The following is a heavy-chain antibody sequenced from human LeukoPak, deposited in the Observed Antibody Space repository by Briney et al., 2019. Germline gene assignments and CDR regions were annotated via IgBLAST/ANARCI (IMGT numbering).Heavy chain of an antibody. CDR1: GFSLSTSGVG. CDR3: AHSGHSNCDYGLIFYY. CDR2: SYWDEDK. Sequence: SGPTLVHPTQPLTLTCNFSGFSLSTSGVGVGWIGQPQVKALEWLALSYWDEDKRYSPSLKSTLTITKDTSKHQVVLTMTSTDPVDTATYYCAHSGHSNCDYGLIFYYWGQGTLVTVSS. D-gene: IGHD4-17*01. J-gene: IGHJ4*02. V-gene: IGHV2-5*02.